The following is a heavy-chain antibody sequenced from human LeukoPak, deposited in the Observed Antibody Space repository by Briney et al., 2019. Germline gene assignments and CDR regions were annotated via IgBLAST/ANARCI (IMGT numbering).Heavy chain of an antibody. D-gene: IGHD3-22*01. CDR2: INPNSGGT. Sequence: ASVKVSCKASGYTFTGYYMHWVRQARGQGLEWMGWINPNSGGTNYAQKFQGRVTMTRDTSISTAYMELSRLRSDDTAVYYCAREYYYDSSGPLDYWGQGTLVTVSS. J-gene: IGHJ4*02. CDR1: GYTFTGYY. CDR3: AREYYYDSSGPLDY. V-gene: IGHV1-2*02.